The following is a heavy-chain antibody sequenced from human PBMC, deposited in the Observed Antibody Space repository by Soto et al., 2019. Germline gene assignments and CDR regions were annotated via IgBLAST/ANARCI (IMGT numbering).Heavy chain of an antibody. D-gene: IGHD3-22*01. CDR1: GGIFSSNA. Sequence: SVKVSCKASGGIFSSNAISWVRQAPGQGLEWMGGIIPIFGTANYAQRFQGRVTITADESTSTAYMELSSLRSEDTAVYYCARDRSPYYYDSSGYCFWGQGTLVTVSS. CDR2: IIPIFGTA. J-gene: IGHJ4*02. V-gene: IGHV1-69*13. CDR3: ARDRSPYYYDSSGYCF.